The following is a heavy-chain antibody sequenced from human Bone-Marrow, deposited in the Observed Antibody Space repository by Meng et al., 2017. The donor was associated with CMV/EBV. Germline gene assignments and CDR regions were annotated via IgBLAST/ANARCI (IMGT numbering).Heavy chain of an antibody. CDR3: ASEKGGYYYDSSGYL. Sequence: SETLSLTCTVSGGSVSSGSYYWSWIRQPPGKGLEWIGYIYYSGSTNYNPSLKSRVTISVDTSKNQFSLKLSSVTAADTAVYYCASEKGGYYYDSSGYLWGQGTRVTVSS. CDR2: IYYSGST. J-gene: IGHJ4*02. V-gene: IGHV4-61*01. CDR1: GGSVSSGSYY. D-gene: IGHD3-22*01.